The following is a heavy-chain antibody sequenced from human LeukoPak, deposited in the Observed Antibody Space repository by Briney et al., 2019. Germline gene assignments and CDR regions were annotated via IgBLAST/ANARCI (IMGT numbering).Heavy chain of an antibody. CDR1: GFTFSNYG. Sequence: GRSLRLSCAASGFTFSNYGMPWVRQAPGKGLEWVAVIWYDGSDKYYADSVKGRFTISRDNSKNTVYLQMNSLRAEDTAVYYCARAHVAAGLAFDIWGQGTMVTVSS. CDR3: ARAHVAAGLAFDI. V-gene: IGHV3-33*01. CDR2: IWYDGSDK. D-gene: IGHD6-25*01. J-gene: IGHJ3*02.